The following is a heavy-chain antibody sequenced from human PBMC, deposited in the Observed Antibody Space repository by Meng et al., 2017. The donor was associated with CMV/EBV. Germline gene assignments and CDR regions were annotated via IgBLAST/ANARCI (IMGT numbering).Heavy chain of an antibody. V-gene: IGHV4-34*01. Sequence: SETLSLTCAVYGASFSGYYWSWIRQPPGKGLEWIGSIYYSGSTYYNPSLKSRVTISVDTSKNQFSLKLSSVTAADTAVYYCARVSNWNDNWFDPWGQGTLVTVSS. J-gene: IGHJ5*02. CDR1: GASFSGYY. D-gene: IGHD1-20*01. CDR3: ARVSNWNDNWFDP. CDR2: IYYSGST.